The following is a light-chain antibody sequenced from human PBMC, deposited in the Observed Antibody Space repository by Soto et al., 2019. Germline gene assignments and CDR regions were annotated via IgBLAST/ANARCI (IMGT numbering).Light chain of an antibody. CDR3: LQYDNLPI. J-gene: IGKJ2*01. CDR2: AAS. V-gene: IGKV1-33*01. CDR1: QDITTS. Sequence: IRMTQSPSSLSASVGDRVTITCQASQDITTSLNLYQQKPGKAPKVLIYAASNLETGVPSRFSGSGSGRHFTFTISSLQPEDFATYYCLQYDNLPIFGQGTKLEI.